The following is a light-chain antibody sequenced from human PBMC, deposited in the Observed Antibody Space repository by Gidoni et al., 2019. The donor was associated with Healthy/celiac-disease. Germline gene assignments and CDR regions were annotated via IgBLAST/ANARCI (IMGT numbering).Light chain of an antibody. CDR1: QSISSW. CDR2: KAS. J-gene: IGKJ2*02. CDR3: QQYNSSSCT. V-gene: IGKV1-5*03. Sequence: DIQMTQSPSTLSASVGDRVTITCRASQSISSWLAWYQQKPGKAPKLRIYKASSLESGVPSRFSGSGSGTEFTLTISSLQPDDFATYYCQQYNSSSCTFGQGTKLEIK.